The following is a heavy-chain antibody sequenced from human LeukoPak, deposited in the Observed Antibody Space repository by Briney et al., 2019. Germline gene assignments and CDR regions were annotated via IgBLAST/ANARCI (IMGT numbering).Heavy chain of an antibody. CDR3: ARRQGIVVVPAMGFDP. Sequence: SETLSLTCAVSGGSISSSNWWSWVRQPPGKGLEWIGEIYHSGSTNYNPSLKSRVTISVDESKNQFSLKLSSVTAADTAVYYCARRQGIVVVPAMGFDPWGQGTLVTVSS. D-gene: IGHD2-2*01. CDR2: IYHSGST. V-gene: IGHV4-4*02. CDR1: GGSISSSNW. J-gene: IGHJ5*02.